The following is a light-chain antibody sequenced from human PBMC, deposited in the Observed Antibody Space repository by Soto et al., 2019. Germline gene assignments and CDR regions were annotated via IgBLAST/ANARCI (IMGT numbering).Light chain of an antibody. CDR3: AAWDDSLSGWV. CDR2: RNN. Sequence: QSVLTQPPSASGTPGQRVTISCSGSSSNIGSKYVYWYQQLPGTAPKLLIYRNNQRPSGVPDRFSGSKSGTSASLAISGLRYEDEADYYCAAWDDSLSGWVFGGGTQLTVL. J-gene: IGLJ3*02. V-gene: IGLV1-47*01. CDR1: SSNIGSKY.